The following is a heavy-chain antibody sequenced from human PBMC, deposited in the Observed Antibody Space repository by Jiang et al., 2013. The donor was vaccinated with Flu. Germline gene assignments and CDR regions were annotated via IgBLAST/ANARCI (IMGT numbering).Heavy chain of an antibody. Sequence: VQLVESGGGLVQPGGSLRLSCAASGFTFSSYSMNWVRQAPGKGLEWVSYISSSSSTIYYADSVKGRFTISRDNAKNSLYLQMNSLRAEDTAVYYCARELYYAVYYGMDVWGQGTTVTVSS. D-gene: IGHD3-16*02. V-gene: IGHV3-48*01. CDR3: ARELYYAVYYGMDV. CDR1: GFTFSSYS. CDR2: ISSSSSTI. J-gene: IGHJ6*02.